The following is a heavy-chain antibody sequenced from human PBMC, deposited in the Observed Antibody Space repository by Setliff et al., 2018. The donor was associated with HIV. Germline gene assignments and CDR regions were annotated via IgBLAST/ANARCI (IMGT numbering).Heavy chain of an antibody. CDR1: AFIFTTYG. Sequence: PGGSLRLSCEASAFIFTTYGMHWVRQAPGKGLEWIAFIRYDGNDKYYADSVKGRFTISRDNSKNTLYLEMTSLRAEDTALYYCATGGMAAAGPGGGHGLDVWGQGTTVTVSS. D-gene: IGHD6-13*01. J-gene: IGHJ6*02. V-gene: IGHV3-30*02. CDR3: ATGGMAAAGPGGGHGLDV. CDR2: IRYDGNDK.